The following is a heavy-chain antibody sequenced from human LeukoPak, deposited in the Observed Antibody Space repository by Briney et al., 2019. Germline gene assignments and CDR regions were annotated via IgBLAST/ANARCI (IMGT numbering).Heavy chain of an antibody. CDR1: GFTFDDYA. D-gene: IGHD2-2*01. CDR3: AKGGGYQLPCYFDY. CDR2: ISWNSGSI. Sequence: GRSLRLSCAASGFTFDDYAMHWVRQAPGKGLEWVSGISWNSGSIGYADSVKGRFTISRDNAKNSLYLQMNSLRAEDMALYYCAKGGGYQLPCYFDYWGQGTLVTVSS. V-gene: IGHV3-9*03. J-gene: IGHJ4*02.